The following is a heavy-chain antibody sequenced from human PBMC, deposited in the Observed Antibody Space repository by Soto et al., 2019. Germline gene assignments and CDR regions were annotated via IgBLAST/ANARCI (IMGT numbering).Heavy chain of an antibody. Sequence: ASVKVSCKASGGTFSSYAISWVRQAPGQGLEWMGGIIPIFGTANYAQKFQGRVTITADESTSTAYMELSSLRSEDTAVYYCARGGQPARDYYGSGSYYGSFDYWGQGTLVTVSS. V-gene: IGHV1-69*13. CDR2: IIPIFGTA. D-gene: IGHD3-10*01. CDR3: ARGGQPARDYYGSGSYYGSFDY. CDR1: GGTFSSYA. J-gene: IGHJ4*02.